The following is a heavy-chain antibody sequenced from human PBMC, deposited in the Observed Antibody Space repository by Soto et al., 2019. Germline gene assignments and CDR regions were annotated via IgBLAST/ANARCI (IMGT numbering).Heavy chain of an antibody. V-gene: IGHV4-34*01. D-gene: IGHD3-16*02. J-gene: IGHJ4*02. CDR2: INHSGST. CDR3: ARAQNLYYDYVWGSYRRPFDY. Sequence: SETLSLTCAVYGGSFSGYYWSWIRQPPGKGLEWIGEINHSGSTNYNPSLKSRVTISVDTSKNQFSLKLSSVTAADTAVYYCARAQNLYYDYVWGSYRRPFDYWGQGTLVTVSS. CDR1: GGSFSGYY.